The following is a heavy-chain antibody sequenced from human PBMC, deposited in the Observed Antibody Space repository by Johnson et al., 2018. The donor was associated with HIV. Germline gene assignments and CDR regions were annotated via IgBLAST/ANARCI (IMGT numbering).Heavy chain of an antibody. V-gene: IGHV3-7*01. D-gene: IGHD4/OR15-4a*01. J-gene: IGHJ3*02. CDR2: IKHDGSDK. Sequence: VQLVESGGGLVQPGGSLRLSCAASGFTFSTYWMSWVRQAPGKGLEWVANIKHDGSDKYYVGSVTGRFTISRDNAKSSLYLQMNSLRAEDTAVYYCARVGANFDAFDIWGQGTMVTVSS. CDR3: ARVGANFDAFDI. CDR1: GFTFSTYW.